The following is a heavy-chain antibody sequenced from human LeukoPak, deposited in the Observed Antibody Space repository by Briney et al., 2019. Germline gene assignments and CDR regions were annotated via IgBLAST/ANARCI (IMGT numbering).Heavy chain of an antibody. CDR2: ISYDGSNK. V-gene: IGHV3-30*03. J-gene: IGHJ4*02. Sequence: GRSLRLSCAASGFTFSSYGMHWVRQAPGKGLEWVAVISYDGSNKYYADSVKGRLTISRDDSKNTLYLQMNSLRAEDTAVYYCARHIVVVPRAPYFDYWGQGTLVTVSS. D-gene: IGHD2-2*01. CDR1: GFTFSSYG. CDR3: ARHIVVVPRAPYFDY.